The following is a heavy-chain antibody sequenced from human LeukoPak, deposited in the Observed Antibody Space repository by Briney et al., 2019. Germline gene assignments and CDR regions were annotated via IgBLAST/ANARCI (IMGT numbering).Heavy chain of an antibody. D-gene: IGHD2-2*01. V-gene: IGHV3-23*01. CDR3: AASLPNIVVVPAAKGPFGS. CDR2: INGGGGGGT. CDR1: GFTFSSYA. Sequence: GGSLGLSCAASGFTFSSYAMTWVRQAPGKGLEWVSGINGGGGGGTFHADSVRGRFTISRDNSKNTLYLQMSSLRAEDTAVYYCAASLPNIVVVPAAKGPFGSWGQGTLVTVSS. J-gene: IGHJ5*02.